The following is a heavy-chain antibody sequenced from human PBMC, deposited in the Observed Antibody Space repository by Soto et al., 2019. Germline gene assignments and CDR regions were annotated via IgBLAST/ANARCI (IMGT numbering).Heavy chain of an antibody. CDR1: GGSISSGGYY. CDR2: IYYSGST. D-gene: IGHD3-3*01. Sequence: SETLSLTCTVSGGSISSGGYYWSWIRQHPGKGLEWIGYIYYSGSTYCNTSLKSRVTISVDTSKNQFSLKLSSVTAADTAVYYCARVPKFLIRFHPCGQGNMVTVYS. CDR3: ARVPKFLIRFHP. J-gene: IGHJ5*02. V-gene: IGHV4-31*03.